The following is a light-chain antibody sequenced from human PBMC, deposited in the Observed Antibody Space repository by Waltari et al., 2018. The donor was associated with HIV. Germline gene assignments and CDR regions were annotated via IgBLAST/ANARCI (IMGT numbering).Light chain of an antibody. CDR1: SLNIGYEY. Sequence: QSVQTQLPSASGTPGPWVSISCSGRSLNIGYEYVYWYQQIPGTAPKLVIHRNTQRPAGVPDRFSGSKSGTSASLAISGLRSGDEADYYCVAWDDSLGGHVVIGGGTKLTVL. CDR3: VAWDDSLGGHVV. J-gene: IGLJ2*01. V-gene: IGLV1-47*01. CDR2: RNT.